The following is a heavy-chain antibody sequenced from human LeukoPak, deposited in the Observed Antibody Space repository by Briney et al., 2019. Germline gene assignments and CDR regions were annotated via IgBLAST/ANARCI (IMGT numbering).Heavy chain of an antibody. CDR3: ARGGYSGYYYYMDV. J-gene: IGHJ6*03. D-gene: IGHD5-12*01. V-gene: IGHV4-38-2*02. Sequence: SETLSLTCTVSGYSISSGYYWGWIRQPPGKGLEWIGSIYHSGSTYYNPSLKSRVTISVDTSKNQFSLKLSSVTAADTAVYYCARGGYSGYYYYMDVWGKGTTVTVSS. CDR1: GYSISSGYY. CDR2: IYHSGST.